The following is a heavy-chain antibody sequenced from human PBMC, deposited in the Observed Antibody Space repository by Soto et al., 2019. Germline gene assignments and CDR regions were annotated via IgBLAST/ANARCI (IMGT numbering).Heavy chain of an antibody. J-gene: IGHJ6*02. Sequence: SDTPSLACTLSGSSISRRSYYLGRLRPTPGPGLAWHGSIYYSGSPYYNPSLKSRVTISVDTSKHQFSLKLSSVTAADTAVYYCARLGSGIYPYYYGMDVWGQGTTVTVSS. D-gene: IGHD3-10*01. CDR1: GSSISRRSYY. CDR3: ARLGSGIYPYYYGMDV. V-gene: IGHV4-39*01. CDR2: IYYSGSP.